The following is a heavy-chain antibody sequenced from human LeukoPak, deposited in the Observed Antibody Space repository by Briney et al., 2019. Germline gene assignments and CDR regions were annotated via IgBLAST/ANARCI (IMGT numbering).Heavy chain of an antibody. CDR3: ARDPTKHATAKQNWIDP. CDR1: GGSFSGYY. J-gene: IGHJ5*02. V-gene: IGHV4-34*01. D-gene: IGHD2-15*01. Sequence: PSETLSLTCAVYGGSFSGYYWSWIRQPPGKGLEWIGEINHSGSTNYNPSLKSRVTISVDTSKNQFSLKLSSVTAADTAVYYCARDPTKHATAKQNWIDPRGQATLVTVSS. CDR2: INHSGST.